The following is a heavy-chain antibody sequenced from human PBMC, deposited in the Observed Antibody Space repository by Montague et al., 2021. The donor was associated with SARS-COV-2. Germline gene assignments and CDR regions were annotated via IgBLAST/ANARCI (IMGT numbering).Heavy chain of an antibody. CDR2: VDTAGDP. V-gene: IGHV3-13*05. J-gene: IGHJ6*02. CDR1: GLTFSSYD. CDR3: ARGVKSTIRGMITKRTPLPRGNMDV. Sequence: SLRLSCAASGLTFSSYDLHWVRQGTGKGLEWVSAVDTAGDPYYADSVMGRFTISRENAKNYVYLQLNSMRAGDMTVYYCARGVKSTIRGMITKRTPLPRGNMDVWGQGTPVIVSS. D-gene: IGHD3-10*01.